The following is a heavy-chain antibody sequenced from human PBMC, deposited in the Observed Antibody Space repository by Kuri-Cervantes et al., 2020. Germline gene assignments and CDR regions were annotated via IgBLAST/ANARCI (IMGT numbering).Heavy chain of an antibody. CDR2: ISWNSGSI. CDR1: GFTFDDYA. V-gene: IGHV3-9*01. D-gene: IGHD6-19*01. CDR3: ARDLTIAVAGLVY. Sequence: SLKISCAASGFTFDDYAMHWVRQAPGKGLEWVSGISWNSGSIGYADSVKGRFTISRDNAKNSLYLQMNSLRAEDTALYYCARDLTIAVAGLVYWGQGTLVTVSS. J-gene: IGHJ4*02.